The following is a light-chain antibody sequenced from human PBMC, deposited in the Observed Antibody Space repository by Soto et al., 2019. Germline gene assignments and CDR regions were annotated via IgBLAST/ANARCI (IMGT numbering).Light chain of an antibody. Sequence: EIVLTQSPATLSVYVGDSATLSCRASQSVSLSLAWYQMRPGQPPRLLIYGASNRATGIPARFSGSGSGTDFTLTISSLEPEDFAVYYCQQRSNWPWTFGQVTKVDIK. CDR1: QSVSLS. CDR3: QQRSNWPWT. CDR2: GAS. V-gene: IGKV3-11*01. J-gene: IGKJ1*01.